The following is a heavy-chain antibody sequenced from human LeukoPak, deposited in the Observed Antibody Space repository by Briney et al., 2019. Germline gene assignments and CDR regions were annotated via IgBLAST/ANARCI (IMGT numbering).Heavy chain of an antibody. J-gene: IGHJ3*02. CDR3: AREWDI. CDR1: GYSISSGYY. CDR2: IYHSGST. Sequence: PSETLSLTCTVSGYSISSGYYWGWVRQPPGKGLEWIGSIYHSGSTYYNPSLKSRVTISVDTSKNQFSLKLSSVTAADTAVYYCAREWDIWGQGTMVTVSS. V-gene: IGHV4-38-2*02.